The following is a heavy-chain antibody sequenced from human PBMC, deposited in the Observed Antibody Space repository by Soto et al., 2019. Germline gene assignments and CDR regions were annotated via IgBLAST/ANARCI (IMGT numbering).Heavy chain of an antibody. CDR2: ISAYNGNT. CDR1: GYTFTSYG. CDR3: ARGEPRPGYCSGGSCFDDAFDI. Sequence: QVQLVQSGAEVKKPGASVKASCKASGYTFTSYGISWVRQAPGQGLEWMGWISAYNGNTNYAQKLQGRGTMTTDTPTSTAYMELRSLRSDDTAVYYCARGEPRPGYCSGGSCFDDAFDIWGQGTMVTVSS. J-gene: IGHJ3*02. D-gene: IGHD2-15*01. V-gene: IGHV1-18*01.